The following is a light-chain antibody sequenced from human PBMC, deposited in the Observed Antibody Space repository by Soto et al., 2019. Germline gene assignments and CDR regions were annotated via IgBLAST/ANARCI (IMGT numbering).Light chain of an antibody. CDR3: SSYAGSNRV. CDR1: SSDVGGYNY. J-gene: IGLJ1*01. Sequence: LTQPPSASGSPGQSVTISCTGTSSDVGGYNYVSWYQQLPGKAPKLMIYEVSKRPSGVPDRFSGSKSGNTASLTVSGLQADDEADYYCSSYAGSNRVFGTGTKVTVL. CDR2: EVS. V-gene: IGLV2-8*01.